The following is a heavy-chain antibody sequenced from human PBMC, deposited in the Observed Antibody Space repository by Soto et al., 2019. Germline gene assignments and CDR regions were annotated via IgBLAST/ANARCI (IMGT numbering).Heavy chain of an antibody. D-gene: IGHD2-2*01. CDR2: IYYSGST. CDR1: GGSISSSSYY. Sequence: PSETLSLTCTVSGGSISSSSYYWGWIRQPPGKGLEWIGSIYYSGSTNYNPSLKSRVTISVDTSKNQFSLKLGSVTAADTAAYYCARAPLFCSSPSCYYYYRDVWGKGPRVTVSS. J-gene: IGHJ6*03. V-gene: IGHV4-39*07. CDR3: ARAPLFCSSPSCYYYYRDV.